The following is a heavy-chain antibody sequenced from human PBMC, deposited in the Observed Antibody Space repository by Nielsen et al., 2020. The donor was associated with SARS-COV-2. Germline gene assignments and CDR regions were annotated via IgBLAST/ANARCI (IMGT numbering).Heavy chain of an antibody. Sequence: ASVKVSCKASGYTFTSYYMHWVRQAPGQGLEWMGIINPSGGSTSYAQKFQGRVTMTRDTSTSTVYMELSSLRSEDTAVYYCARSRTRITIFGTGYFDYWGQGTLVTVSS. CDR2: INPSGGST. V-gene: IGHV1-46*01. J-gene: IGHJ4*02. CDR1: GYTFTSYY. D-gene: IGHD3-3*01. CDR3: ARSRTRITIFGTGYFDY.